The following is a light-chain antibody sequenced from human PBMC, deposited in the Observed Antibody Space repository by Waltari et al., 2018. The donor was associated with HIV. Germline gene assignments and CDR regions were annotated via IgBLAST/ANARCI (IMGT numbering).Light chain of an antibody. Sequence: EIALTQSPGTLSLSPGERATISCRASQTVSNSYLVWYQQKPGQAPRLLISGASNRATGIPDRFSGSGSETDFNLNFSRLEPEDFAVYYCQQYGSSPRTFGQGTKVEIK. CDR2: GAS. CDR1: QTVSNSY. CDR3: QQYGSSPRT. V-gene: IGKV3-20*01. J-gene: IGKJ1*01.